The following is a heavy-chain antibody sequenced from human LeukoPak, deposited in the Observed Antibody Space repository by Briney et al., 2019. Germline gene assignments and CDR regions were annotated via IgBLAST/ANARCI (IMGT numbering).Heavy chain of an antibody. CDR1: GGSISSYY. CDR2: IYYSGST. V-gene: IGHV4-59*08. J-gene: IGHJ5*02. CDR3: ARREMKPETGGWFDP. Sequence: SETLSLTCTVSGGSISSYYWSWIRQPPGKGLEWIGYIYYSGSTNYNPSLKSRVTISADTSKNQFSLKLSSVTAADTAVYYCARREMKPETGGWFDPWGQGTLVTVSS. D-gene: IGHD1-14*01.